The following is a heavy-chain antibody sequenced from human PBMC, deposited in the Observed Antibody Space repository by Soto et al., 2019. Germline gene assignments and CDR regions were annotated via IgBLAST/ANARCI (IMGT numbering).Heavy chain of an antibody. CDR1: GFTFSSYS. CDR3: ARAYYSSGWYSSFDY. V-gene: IGHV3-21*01. Sequence: PGGSLRLSCAASGFTFSSYSMNWVRQAPGKGLEWVSSISSSSSYIYYADSVKGRFTISRDNAKNSLYLQMNSLRAEDTAVYYCARAYYSSGWYSSFDYCGQGTLVTVSS. D-gene: IGHD6-19*01. J-gene: IGHJ4*02. CDR2: ISSSSSYI.